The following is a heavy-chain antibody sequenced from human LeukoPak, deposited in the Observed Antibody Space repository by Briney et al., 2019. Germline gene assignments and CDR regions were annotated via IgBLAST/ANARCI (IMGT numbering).Heavy chain of an antibody. Sequence: ASVKVSCKASGYTFTGYYMHWVRQAPGQGLEWMGWINPNYGGIHYAQNLQGRVTMTRDTSISTAYMELSRLRSDDTAVYYCARAAYGDYWGQGTLVTVSS. V-gene: IGHV1-2*02. J-gene: IGHJ4*02. CDR1: GYTFTGYY. D-gene: IGHD3-16*01. CDR2: INPNYGGI. CDR3: ARAAYGDY.